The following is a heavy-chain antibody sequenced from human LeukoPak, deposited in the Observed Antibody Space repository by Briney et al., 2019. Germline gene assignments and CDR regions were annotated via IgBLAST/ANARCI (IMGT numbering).Heavy chain of an antibody. CDR1: GFTVSGNY. Sequence: GGSLRLSCAVSGFTVSGNYMSWVRQAPGKGLEWVSMIYSGGTTYYADSVKGRFTISRDNSKNTLDLQMSSLRAEDTAVYYCAREWGYSIDYWGQGTLVTVSS. CDR2: IYSGGTT. J-gene: IGHJ4*02. V-gene: IGHV3-66*01. CDR3: AREWGYSIDY. D-gene: IGHD5-18*01.